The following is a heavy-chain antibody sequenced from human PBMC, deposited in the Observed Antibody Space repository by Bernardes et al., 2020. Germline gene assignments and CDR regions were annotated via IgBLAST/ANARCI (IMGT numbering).Heavy chain of an antibody. CDR1: GFTFSSYR. CDR2: ISGSGSTI. Sequence: GGSLRLSCAASGFTFSSYRMNWVRQGPGKGLEWVSYISGSGSTIYYADSVKGRFTISRDNAKNSLYLQMNSLRAEDTAVYYCARGYGGNSEFDYWGQGTLVTVSS. CDR3: ARGYGGNSEFDY. J-gene: IGHJ4*02. V-gene: IGHV3-48*01. D-gene: IGHD4-17*01.